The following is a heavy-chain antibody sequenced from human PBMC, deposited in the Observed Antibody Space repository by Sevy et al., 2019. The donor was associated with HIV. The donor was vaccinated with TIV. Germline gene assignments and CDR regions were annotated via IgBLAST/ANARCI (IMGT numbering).Heavy chain of an antibody. CDR2: VYHTGST. V-gene: IGHV4-61*01. J-gene: IGHJ4*02. CDR3: AGEPYFFDKSGYYWDY. D-gene: IGHD3-22*01. Sequence: SETLSLTCAVSGVSVSSDTYYWSWIRQPPGKGLEWIGYVYHTGSTNYSPSFKSRVTISVDTSKNKLSLRLFSVAAAETAVYYCAGEPYFFDKSGYYWDYWGQGALVTVSS. CDR1: GVSVSSDTYY.